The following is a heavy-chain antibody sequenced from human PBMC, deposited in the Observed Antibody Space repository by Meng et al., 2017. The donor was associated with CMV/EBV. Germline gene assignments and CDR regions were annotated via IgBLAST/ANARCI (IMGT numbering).Heavy chain of an antibody. CDR3: ERSSGWYAFDM. J-gene: IGHJ3*02. V-gene: IGHV3-30*14. CDR1: GFTFSSYA. CDR2: ISYDGSNK. D-gene: IGHD6-19*01. Sequence: GGSLRLSCAASGFTFSSYAMHWVRQAPGKGLEWVAVISYDGSNKYYADSVKGRFTISRDNSKNTLYLQMNSLRVEDTAVYYCERSSGWYAFDMWGQGTMVTVSS.